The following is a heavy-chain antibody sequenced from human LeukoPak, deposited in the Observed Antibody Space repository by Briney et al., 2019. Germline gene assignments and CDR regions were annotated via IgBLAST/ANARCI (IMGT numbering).Heavy chain of an antibody. Sequence: ASVKVSCKASGGTFSSYAISWVRQAPGQGLEWMGGIIPIFGTANYAQKFQGRVTITADKSTSTAYMELSSLRSEDTAVYYFARETEYDILTGYSYGMDVWGKGTTVTVSS. CDR1: GGTFSSYA. CDR3: ARETEYDILTGYSYGMDV. V-gene: IGHV1-69*06. J-gene: IGHJ6*04. D-gene: IGHD3-9*01. CDR2: IIPIFGTA.